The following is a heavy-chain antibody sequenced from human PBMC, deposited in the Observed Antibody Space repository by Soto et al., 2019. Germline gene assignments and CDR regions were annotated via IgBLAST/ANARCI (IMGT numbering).Heavy chain of an antibody. Sequence: EVQLVESGGGLVKPGGSLRLSCAASGFIFTNTWMTWVRQAPGKGLEWVGRIKSKTAGGTTDYAAPVKGRFTVSRDDSKNTLYLQMNTLKTEDTAVYYCASYGDTNFDYWGQGTLLTVSS. CDR1: GFIFTNTW. D-gene: IGHD3-10*01. V-gene: IGHV3-15*01. J-gene: IGHJ4*02. CDR2: IKSKTAGGTT. CDR3: ASYGDTNFDY.